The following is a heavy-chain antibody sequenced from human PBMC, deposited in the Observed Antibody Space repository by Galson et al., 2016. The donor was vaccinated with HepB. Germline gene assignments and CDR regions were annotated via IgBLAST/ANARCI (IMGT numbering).Heavy chain of an antibody. CDR3: ARELGLRGIRMDV. J-gene: IGHJ6*02. CDR2: INQSGTST. V-gene: IGHV4-34*01. CDR1: GGLFSVY. Sequence: SETLSLTCAVSGGLFSVYWSWLRQPPGKGLEWIGEINQSGTSTTYNPSLVPRVTISVDTSKNQFSLNLDSVTAADTAVYYCARELGLRGIRMDVWGQGTTVIVSS. D-gene: IGHD3-10*01.